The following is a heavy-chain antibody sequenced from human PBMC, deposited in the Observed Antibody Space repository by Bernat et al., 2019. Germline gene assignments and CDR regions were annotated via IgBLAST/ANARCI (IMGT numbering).Heavy chain of an antibody. J-gene: IGHJ4*02. CDR2: IYYSGST. V-gene: IGHV4-39*01. CDR3: AGGLRIAEHQY. D-gene: IGHD6-6*01. Sequence: QLQLQESGPGLVKPSETLSLTCTVSGGSISSSSYYWGWIRQPPGKGLEWIGSIYYSGSTYYNPSLKRRVTISVDTSKNQFALKLSSVAAADTAVYYCAGGLRIAEHQYWGQGTLVNVSS. CDR1: GGSISSSSYY.